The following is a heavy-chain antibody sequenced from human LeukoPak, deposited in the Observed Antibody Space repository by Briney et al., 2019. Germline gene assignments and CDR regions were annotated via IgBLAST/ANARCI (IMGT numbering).Heavy chain of an antibody. V-gene: IGHV3-30*04. Sequence: GGSLRLSCAASGFTFSSYAMHWVRQAPGRGLEWVAVISYDGSNKYYADSVKGRFTISRDNSKNTLYLQMNSLRAEDTVVYYCASGYCSGGSCQSFDYWGQGTLVTVSS. CDR2: ISYDGSNK. CDR1: GFTFSSYA. CDR3: ASGYCSGGSCQSFDY. J-gene: IGHJ4*02. D-gene: IGHD2-15*01.